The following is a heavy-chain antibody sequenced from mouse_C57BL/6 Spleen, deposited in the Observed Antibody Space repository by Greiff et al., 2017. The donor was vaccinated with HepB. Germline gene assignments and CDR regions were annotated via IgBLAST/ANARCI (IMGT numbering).Heavy chain of an antibody. CDR2: IHPNSGST. J-gene: IGHJ3*01. V-gene: IGHV1-64*01. Sequence: QVQLQQPGAELVKPGASVKLSCKASGYTFTSYWMHWVKQRPGQGLEWIGMIHPNSGSTNYNEKFKSKATLTVDKSSSTAYMQLSSLTSEDSAVYYCARPLYYGNSWFAYWGQGTLVTVSA. CDR3: ARPLYYGNSWFAY. D-gene: IGHD2-1*01. CDR1: GYTFTSYW.